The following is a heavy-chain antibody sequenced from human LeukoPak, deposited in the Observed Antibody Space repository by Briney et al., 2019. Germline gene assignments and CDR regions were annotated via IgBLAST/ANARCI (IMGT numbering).Heavy chain of an antibody. Sequence: ASVTVSCKSSVYTFSGYYIHWVRQPPGQGPDWMGWINPKSGGTNYAQTFQGRVTMTMDTSISIAYMELSRVRSDDTAVYYCARSTYDFLTGYYYFDHWGQGALVTVSS. CDR1: VYTFSGYY. D-gene: IGHD3-9*01. CDR3: ARSTYDFLTGYYYFDH. V-gene: IGHV1-2*02. J-gene: IGHJ5*02. CDR2: INPKSGGT.